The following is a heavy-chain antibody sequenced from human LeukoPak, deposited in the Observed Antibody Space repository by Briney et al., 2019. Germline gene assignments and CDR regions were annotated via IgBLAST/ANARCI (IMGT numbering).Heavy chain of an antibody. CDR1: GITVSSNY. V-gene: IGHV3-53*01. CDR2: IYSGGST. J-gene: IGHJ4*02. Sequence: GGSLRLSCAASGITVSSNYMSWVRQAPGKGLEWVSVIYSGGSTYYADSVRGRFTISRDNSKNTVYLQMNSLRAEDTAVYYCTRRWEVAAGPYDYWGQGTLVTVSS. D-gene: IGHD6-6*01. CDR3: TRRWEVAAGPYDY.